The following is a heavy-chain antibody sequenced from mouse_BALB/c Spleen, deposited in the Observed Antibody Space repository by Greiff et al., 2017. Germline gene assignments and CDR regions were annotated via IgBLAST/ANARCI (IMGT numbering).Heavy chain of an antibody. Sequence: VQLQESGPQLVRPGASVKISCKASGYSFTSYWMHWVKQRPGQGLEWIGMIDPSDSETRLNQKFKDKATLTVDKSSSTAYMQLSSPTSEDSAVYYCARRGYGYLFDYWGQGTTLTVSS. J-gene: IGHJ2*01. D-gene: IGHD1-2*01. CDR3: ARRGYGYLFDY. CDR2: IDPSDSET. CDR1: GYSFTSYW. V-gene: IGHV1S126*01.